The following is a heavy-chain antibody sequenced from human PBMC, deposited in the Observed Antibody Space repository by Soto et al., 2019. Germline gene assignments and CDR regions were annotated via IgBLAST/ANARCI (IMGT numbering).Heavy chain of an antibody. D-gene: IGHD6-13*01. V-gene: IGHV4-39*01. CDR1: GGSIRSSSYY. CDR2: IYYSGST. J-gene: IGHJ4*02. Sequence: SETLSLTCTVAGGSIRSSSYYWGWIRQPPGKGLEWIGSIYYSGSTYYNPSLKSRVTISVDTSKNQFSLKLSSVTAADTAVYYCARRASSSWYGYWGQGTLVTVS. CDR3: ARRASSSWYGY.